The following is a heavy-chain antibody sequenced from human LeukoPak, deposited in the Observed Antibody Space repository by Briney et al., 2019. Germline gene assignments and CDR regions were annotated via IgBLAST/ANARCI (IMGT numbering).Heavy chain of an antibody. Sequence: GGSLRLSCAASGFTFSSYAMSWVRQAPGKGLEWVSGVSGSGGSTYYADSVKGRFTISRDNSKNTLYLQMNSLRAEDTAVYYCANLPPISYPIDYWGQGTLVTVSS. CDR1: GFTFSSYA. V-gene: IGHV3-23*01. J-gene: IGHJ4*02. D-gene: IGHD3-10*01. CDR3: ANLPPISYPIDY. CDR2: VSGSGGST.